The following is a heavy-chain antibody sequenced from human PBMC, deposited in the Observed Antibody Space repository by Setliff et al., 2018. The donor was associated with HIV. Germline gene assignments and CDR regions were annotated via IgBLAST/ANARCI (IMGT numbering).Heavy chain of an antibody. CDR1: GGSISSYY. V-gene: IGHV4-4*07. J-gene: IGHJ3*01. CDR3: VRLFITDGITSSSFVL. CDR2: IYTSGST. Sequence: SETLSLTCTVSGGSISSYYWSWIRQPAGKGLEWIGRIYTSGSTKYNPSLKSRVTMSLDTSKNQFSLKLRSVTAADTAVYYCVRLFITDGITSSSFVLWGQGTVVTVSS. D-gene: IGHD3-9*01.